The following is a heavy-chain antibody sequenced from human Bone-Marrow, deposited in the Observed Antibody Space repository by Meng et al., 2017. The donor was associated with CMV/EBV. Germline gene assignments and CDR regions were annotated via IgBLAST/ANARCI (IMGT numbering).Heavy chain of an antibody. CDR3: ARDLRIQLWFGYYYGMGV. Sequence: GESLKISCAASGFTFSSYWMSWVRQAPGKGLEWVANIKQDGSEKYYVDSVKGRFTISRDNAKNSLYLQMNSLRAEDTAVYYCARDLRIQLWFGYYYGMGVWGQGTTVTVSS. J-gene: IGHJ6*02. CDR2: IKQDGSEK. D-gene: IGHD5-18*01. V-gene: IGHV3-7*01. CDR1: GFTFSSYW.